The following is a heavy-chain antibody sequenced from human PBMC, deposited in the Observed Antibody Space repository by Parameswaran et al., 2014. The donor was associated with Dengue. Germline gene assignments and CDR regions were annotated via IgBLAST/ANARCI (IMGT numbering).Heavy chain of an antibody. V-gene: IGHV4-39*01. J-gene: IGHJ4*02. Sequence: VRQMPGKGLEWIGSIYYSGSTYYNPSLKSRVTISVDTSKNQFSLKLSSVTAADTAVYYCARSGKGSSGWYSYWGQGTLVTV. D-gene: IGHD6-19*01. CDR3: ARSGKGSSGWYSY. CDR2: IYYSGST.